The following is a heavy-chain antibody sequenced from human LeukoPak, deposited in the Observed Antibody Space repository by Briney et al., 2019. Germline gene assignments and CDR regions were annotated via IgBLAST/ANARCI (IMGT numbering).Heavy chain of an antibody. Sequence: SETLSLTCAVYGGSFSGYYWSWIRQPPGKGLEWIGEINHSGSTNYNPSLKSRVTISVDTSKNQFSLKLTSVTAADTAIYYCAREYGSGSYYNYFFYGFDVWGQGTTVTVSS. CDR2: INHSGST. V-gene: IGHV4-34*01. CDR3: AREYGSGSYYNYFFYGFDV. D-gene: IGHD3-10*01. J-gene: IGHJ6*02. CDR1: GGSFSGYY.